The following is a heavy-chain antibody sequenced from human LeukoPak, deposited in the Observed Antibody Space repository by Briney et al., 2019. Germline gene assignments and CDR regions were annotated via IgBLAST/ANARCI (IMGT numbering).Heavy chain of an antibody. CDR2: ISSSSSYI. CDR1: GFTFSSYS. J-gene: IGHJ3*02. D-gene: IGHD3-16*01. CDR3: AREILRGSDAFDI. V-gene: IGHV3-21*01. Sequence: GGPLRLSCAASGFTFSSYSMNWVRQAPGKGLEWVSSISSSSSYIYYADSVKGRFTISRDNAKNSLYLQMNSLRAEDTAVYYCAREILRGSDAFDIWGQGTMVTVSS.